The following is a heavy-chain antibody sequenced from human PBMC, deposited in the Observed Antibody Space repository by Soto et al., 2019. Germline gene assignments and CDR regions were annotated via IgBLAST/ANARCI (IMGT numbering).Heavy chain of an antibody. CDR1: GGTFSSYA. CDR2: IIPIFGTA. CDR3: ARFGGKLTDDY. D-gene: IGHD3-10*01. V-gene: IGHV1-69*13. J-gene: IGHJ4*02. Sequence: ASVKVSCKASGGTFSSYAIIWVRQAPGQGLEWMGGIIPIFGTANYAQKFQGRVTITADESTSTAYMELSSLRSEDTAVYYCARFGGKLTDDYWGQGTLVTVSS.